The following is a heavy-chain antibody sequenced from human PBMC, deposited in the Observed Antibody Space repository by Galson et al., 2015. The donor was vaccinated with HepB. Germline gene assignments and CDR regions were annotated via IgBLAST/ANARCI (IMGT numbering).Heavy chain of an antibody. Sequence: SLRLSCAASGFTFSSYWMHWVHQAPGKGLVWVSRINSDGSSTSYADSVKGRFTISRDNAKNTLYLQMNSLRAEDTAVYYCARDPTDYYDSSGYYYYYYGMDVWGQGTTVTVSS. D-gene: IGHD3-22*01. J-gene: IGHJ6*02. V-gene: IGHV3-74*01. CDR3: ARDPTDYYDSSGYYYYYYGMDV. CDR2: INSDGSST. CDR1: GFTFSSYW.